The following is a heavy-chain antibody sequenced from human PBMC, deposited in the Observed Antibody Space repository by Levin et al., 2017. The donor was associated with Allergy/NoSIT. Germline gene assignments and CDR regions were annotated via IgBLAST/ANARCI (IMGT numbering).Heavy chain of an antibody. V-gene: IGHV1-18*01. D-gene: IGHD2-15*01. CDR3: ARDLPWYCADGRCYTLTSDRLAFDS. Sequence: NAGGSLRLSCKASGYTFSDAAFSWVRQAPGQGFEWMGWINTHTGDTHYEQRFQGRVTLTTDTSTTTAYMEMKNLRSDDTAVYYCARDLPWYCADGRCYTLTSDRLAFDSWGQGTLVTVSS. CDR2: INTHTGDT. CDR1: GYTFSDAA. J-gene: IGHJ4*02.